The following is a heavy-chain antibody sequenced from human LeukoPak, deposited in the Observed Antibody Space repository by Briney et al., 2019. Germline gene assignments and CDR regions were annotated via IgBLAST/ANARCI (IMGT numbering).Heavy chain of an antibody. D-gene: IGHD3-10*01. CDR3: ARDSHGSGSYRDY. J-gene: IGHJ4*02. V-gene: IGHV1-18*01. Sequence: ASVKVSCKASGYTFTTYGISWVRQAPGQGLECMGWISAYKGNTNYAQKLQGRVTMTTDTSTSTVHMELRSLRSDDTAVYYCARDSHGSGSYRDYWGQGTLVTVSS. CDR2: ISAYKGNT. CDR1: GYTFTTYG.